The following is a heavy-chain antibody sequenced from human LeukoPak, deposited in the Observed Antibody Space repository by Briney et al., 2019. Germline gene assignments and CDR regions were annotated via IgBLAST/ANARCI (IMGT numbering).Heavy chain of an antibody. D-gene: IGHD4-17*01. CDR1: GFTFSSYS. Sequence: PGGSLRLSCAASGFTFSSYSMNWVRQAPGKGLEWVSYISSSSSTIYYADSVKGRFTISRDNAKNSLYLQMNSLRAEDTAVYYCALPLYGDDHSYYFDYWGQGTLVTVSS. CDR2: ISSSSSTI. V-gene: IGHV3-48*04. J-gene: IGHJ4*02. CDR3: ALPLYGDDHSYYFDY.